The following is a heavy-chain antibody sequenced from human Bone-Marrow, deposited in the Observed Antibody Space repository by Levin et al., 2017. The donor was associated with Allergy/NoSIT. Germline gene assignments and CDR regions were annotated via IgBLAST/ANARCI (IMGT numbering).Heavy chain of an antibody. D-gene: IGHD3-10*01. CDR2: ISYDGSDK. CDR3: ANDYYASGTSGKGIDY. V-gene: IGHV3-30*18. CDR1: GFTFSSYG. Sequence: SCAASGFTFSSYGMHWVRQAAGKGLEWVAVISYDGSDKHYADSVKGRFTISRDNSKNTLYLQMNSLRPEDTAVYYCANDYYASGTSGKGIDYWGQGTLVTVSS. J-gene: IGHJ4*02.